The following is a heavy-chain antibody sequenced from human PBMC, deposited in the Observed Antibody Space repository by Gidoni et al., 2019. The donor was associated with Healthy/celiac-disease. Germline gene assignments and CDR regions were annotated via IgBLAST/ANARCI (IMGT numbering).Heavy chain of an antibody. J-gene: IGHJ4*02. V-gene: IGHV4-39*01. CDR1: CCSISSSSYY. Sequence: QLQLQESGPGLVKPSETLSLTCTVSCCSISSSSYYWGWIRQPPGKGLEWIGSIYYSGSTYYNPSLKSRVTISVDTSKNQFSLKLSSVTAADTAVYYCARTRGYYGSGSYYGFQYYFDYWGQGTLVTVSS. D-gene: IGHD3-10*01. CDR2: IYYSGST. CDR3: ARTRGYYGSGSYYGFQYYFDY.